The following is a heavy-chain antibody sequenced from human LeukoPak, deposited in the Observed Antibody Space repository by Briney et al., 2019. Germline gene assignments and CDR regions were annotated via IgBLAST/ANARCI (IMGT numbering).Heavy chain of an antibody. CDR2: ISWNSGRM. CDR1: GFTFDDYA. V-gene: IGHV3-9*01. Sequence: GGSLRLSCAASGFTFDDYAMHWVRQAPGKGLDLVSGISWNSGRMGYADSVKGRITISRDNAKNSLYLQMSSLRAEDTAAYYCVRDYVWGTYDPDYWGQGTLVTVSS. J-gene: IGHJ4*02. CDR3: VRDYVWGTYDPDY. D-gene: IGHD3-16*01.